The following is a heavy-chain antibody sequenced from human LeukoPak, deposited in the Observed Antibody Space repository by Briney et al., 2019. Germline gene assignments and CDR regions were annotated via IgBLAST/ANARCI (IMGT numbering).Heavy chain of an antibody. J-gene: IGHJ4*02. CDR1: GDIVSSNSAA. CDR2: TYYRSKWYN. V-gene: IGHV6-1*01. D-gene: IGHD6-13*01. CDR3: ARWGIAAAGTPGFDY. Sequence: SQTLSLTCAISGDIVSSNSAAWNWIRQSPSRGLEWLGRTYYRSKWYNDYAVSVKSRITINPDTSKNQFSLQLNSVTPEDTAVYYCARWGIAAAGTPGFDYWAQGTLVTVSS.